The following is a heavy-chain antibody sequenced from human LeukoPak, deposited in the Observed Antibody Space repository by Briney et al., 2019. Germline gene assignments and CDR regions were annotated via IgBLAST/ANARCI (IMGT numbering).Heavy chain of an antibody. CDR3: AVDSSGYLRAFDY. V-gene: IGHV1-69*06. J-gene: IGHJ4*02. CDR1: GGTFSNYA. Sequence: SVKVSCKASGGTFSNYAFSWVRQAPGQGLEWMGGIIPIFGTANYAQKFQGRVTITADKSTSTAYMELSSLRSEDTAVYYCAVDSSGYLRAFDYWGQGTLVTVSS. D-gene: IGHD3-22*01. CDR2: IIPIFGTA.